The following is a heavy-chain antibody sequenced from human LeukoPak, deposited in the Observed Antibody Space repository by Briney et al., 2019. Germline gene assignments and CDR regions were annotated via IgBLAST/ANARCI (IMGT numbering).Heavy chain of an antibody. CDR3: ARVWDNDAFDI. CDR2: ISSSSYI. Sequence: GGSLRLSCAASGFTFSSYSMNWVRQAPGKGLEWVSSISSSSYIYYADSVKGRFTISRDNAKNSLYLQMNSLRAEDTAVYYCARVWDNDAFDIWGQGTMVTVSS. CDR1: GFTFSSYS. J-gene: IGHJ3*02. D-gene: IGHD1-20*01. V-gene: IGHV3-21*01.